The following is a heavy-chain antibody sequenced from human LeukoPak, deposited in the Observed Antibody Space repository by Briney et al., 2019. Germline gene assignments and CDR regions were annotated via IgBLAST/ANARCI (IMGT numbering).Heavy chain of an antibody. D-gene: IGHD2-2*01. Sequence: NPGGSLRLSCAASGFTFSSYAMSWVRQAPGKGLEWVSSISSSSSYIYYADSVKGRFTISRDNAKDSLYLQMNSLRAEDTAVYYCAREEDIVVVPAASDYWGQGTLVTVSS. V-gene: IGHV3-21*01. CDR1: GFTFSSYA. CDR2: ISSSSSYI. CDR3: AREEDIVVVPAASDY. J-gene: IGHJ4*02.